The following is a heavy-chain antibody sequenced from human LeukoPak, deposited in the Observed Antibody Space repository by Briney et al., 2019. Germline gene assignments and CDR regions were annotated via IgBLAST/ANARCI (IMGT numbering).Heavy chain of an antibody. V-gene: IGHV4-61*01. CDR2: IYYSGST. CDR1: GDSISSSSYY. Sequence: SETLSLTCAVSGDSISSSSYYWSWIRQPPGKGLEWIGYIYYSGSTNYNPSLKSRVTISVDTSKNQFSLKLSSVTAADTAVYYCARDSYFDYWGQGTLVTVSS. J-gene: IGHJ4*02. CDR3: ARDSYFDY.